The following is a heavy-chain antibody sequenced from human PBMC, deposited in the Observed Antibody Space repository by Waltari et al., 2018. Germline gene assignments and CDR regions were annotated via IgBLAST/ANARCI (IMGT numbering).Heavy chain of an antibody. CDR2: IYYSGST. V-gene: IGHV4-39*01. CDR3: ARLLPKYSSSWYSAFDI. J-gene: IGHJ3*02. CDR1: GGSISSSSYY. D-gene: IGHD6-13*01. Sequence: QLQLQESGPGLVKPSETLSLTCTVSGGSISSSSYYWGWIRQPPGKGLEWIGSIYYSGSTYYNPSLKSRVTISVDTSKNQFSLKLSSVTAADTAVYYCARLLPKYSSSWYSAFDIWGQGTMVTVSS.